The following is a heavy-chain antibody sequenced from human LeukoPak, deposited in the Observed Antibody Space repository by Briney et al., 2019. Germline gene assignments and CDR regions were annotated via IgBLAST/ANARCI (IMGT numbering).Heavy chain of an antibody. Sequence: SETLSLTCTVSGGSISSYYWSWIRQPPGKGLEGIGYIYYSGSTNYNPSLKSRVTISVDTSKNQFSLKLSSVTAADTAVYYCARDGGYCSSTSCPGLDYWGQGTLVTVSS. V-gene: IGHV4-59*01. CDR1: GGSISSYY. J-gene: IGHJ4*02. CDR3: ARDGGYCSSTSCPGLDY. D-gene: IGHD2-2*01. CDR2: IYYSGST.